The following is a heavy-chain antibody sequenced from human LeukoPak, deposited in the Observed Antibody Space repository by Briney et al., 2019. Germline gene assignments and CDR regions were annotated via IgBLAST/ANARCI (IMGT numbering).Heavy chain of an antibody. Sequence: PSETLSLTCTVSGGSISSYYWTWIRQPPGKGLEWIGYIYYSGRTNYNPSLKSRVTISVDTSKNQFSLKLSSVTAADTAVYYCARGTRIASLAGVFWGQGTLVTVSS. J-gene: IGHJ4*02. D-gene: IGHD6-6*01. CDR3: ARGTRIASLAGVF. CDR2: IYYSGRT. V-gene: IGHV4-59*01. CDR1: GGSISSYY.